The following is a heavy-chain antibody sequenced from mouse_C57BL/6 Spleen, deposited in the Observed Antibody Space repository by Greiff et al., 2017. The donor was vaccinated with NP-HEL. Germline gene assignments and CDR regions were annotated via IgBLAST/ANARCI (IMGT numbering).Heavy chain of an antibody. CDR1: GYSITSGYY. Sequence: DVKLQESGPGLVKPSQSLSLTCSVTGYSITSGYYWNWIRQFPGNNLEWMGYISYDGSNNYNPSLNNRISITRDTSKNQFFLKLNSVTTEDTATYYCASGFDGYYYAMDYWGQGTSVTVSS. CDR2: ISYDGSN. CDR3: ASGFDGYYYAMDY. V-gene: IGHV3-6*01. J-gene: IGHJ4*01. D-gene: IGHD2-3*01.